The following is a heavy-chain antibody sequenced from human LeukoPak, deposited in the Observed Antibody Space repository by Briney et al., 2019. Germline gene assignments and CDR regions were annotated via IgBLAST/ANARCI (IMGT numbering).Heavy chain of an antibody. CDR1: GYTFTGYY. CDR2: INPNSGGT. Sequence: ASVKVSCKASGYTFTGYYIHWVRQAPGQGLEWMGWINPNSGGTIYAQKFQGRVIMTRDTSISTAYMELSRLRSDDTAIYYCTRVNYDSSGYYVTLFDFWGQGTLVTVSS. J-gene: IGHJ4*02. V-gene: IGHV1-2*02. CDR3: TRVNYDSSGYYVTLFDF. D-gene: IGHD3-22*01.